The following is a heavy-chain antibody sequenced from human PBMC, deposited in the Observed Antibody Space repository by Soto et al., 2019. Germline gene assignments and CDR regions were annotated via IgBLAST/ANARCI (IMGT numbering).Heavy chain of an antibody. CDR3: ARFRGSRSFDN. Sequence: PSETLSLTCSVSGASITSGGYSWSWIRQHPRKGLEWIAYIYHSGTTYYNPSLKSRVTMSVDTSKNHFSLNLSSVTAADTAVYYCARFRGSRSFDNWGQGTQVTVSS. J-gene: IGHJ4*02. V-gene: IGHV4-31*03. D-gene: IGHD3-10*01. CDR2: IYHSGTT. CDR1: GASITSGGYS.